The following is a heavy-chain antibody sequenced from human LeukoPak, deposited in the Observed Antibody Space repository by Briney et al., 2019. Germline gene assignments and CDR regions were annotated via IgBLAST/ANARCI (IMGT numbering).Heavy chain of an antibody. CDR1: GGSISSNTYY. D-gene: IGHD3-10*01. V-gene: IGHV4-39*07. CDR2: IYYSGST. Sequence: SETLSLTCTVSGGSISSNTYYWGWIRQPPGKGLEWIGSIYYSGSTYYNASLKSRVTISIDASKNQFSLKLSSVTAADTAVYYCAREPIWFGEYNWFDPWGQGTLVTVSS. J-gene: IGHJ5*02. CDR3: AREPIWFGEYNWFDP.